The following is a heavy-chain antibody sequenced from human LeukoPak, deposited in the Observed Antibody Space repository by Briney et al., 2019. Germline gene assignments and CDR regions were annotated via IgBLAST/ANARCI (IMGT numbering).Heavy chain of an antibody. Sequence: PSETLSLTCTVSGGSISSYYWSWIRQPAGKGLEWIGRIYTSGSTNYNPSLKSRVTMSVDTSKNQFSLKLSSVTAADTAVYYCAREPQEGYDSWSGYPYYYGMDVWGQGTTVTVSS. D-gene: IGHD3-3*01. CDR3: AREPQEGYDSWSGYPYYYGMDV. CDR1: GGSISSYY. J-gene: IGHJ6*02. CDR2: IYTSGST. V-gene: IGHV4-4*07.